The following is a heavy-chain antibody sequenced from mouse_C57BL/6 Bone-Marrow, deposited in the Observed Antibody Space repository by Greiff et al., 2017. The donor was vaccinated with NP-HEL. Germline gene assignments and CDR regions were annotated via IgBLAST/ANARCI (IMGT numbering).Heavy chain of an antibody. CDR3: ARRWLYYYAMDY. CDR1: GYTFTSYW. Sequence: QVQLQQSGAELVKPGASVKMSCKASGYTFTSYWITWVKQRPGQGLEWIGDIYPGSGSTNYNEKFKSKATLTVDTSSSTAYMQLSSLTSEDSAVYYCARRWLYYYAMDYWGQGTSVTVSS. D-gene: IGHD2-3*01. J-gene: IGHJ4*01. CDR2: IYPGSGST. V-gene: IGHV1-55*01.